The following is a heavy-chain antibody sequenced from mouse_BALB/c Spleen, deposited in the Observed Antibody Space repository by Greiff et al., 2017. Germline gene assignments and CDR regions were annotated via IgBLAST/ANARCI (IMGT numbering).Heavy chain of an antibody. D-gene: IGHD1-1*01. V-gene: IGHV5-17*02. Sequence: EVKLVESGGGLVQPGGSRKLSCAASGFSFSSFGMHWVRQAPEKGLEWVAYISSGSSTIYYADTVKGRVTISRDNPKNTLFLQMTSLRSEDTAVYYCARNYYGSSYDAMDYWGQGTSVTVSS. CDR3: ARNYYGSSYDAMDY. CDR2: ISSGSSTI. CDR1: GFSFSSFG. J-gene: IGHJ4*01.